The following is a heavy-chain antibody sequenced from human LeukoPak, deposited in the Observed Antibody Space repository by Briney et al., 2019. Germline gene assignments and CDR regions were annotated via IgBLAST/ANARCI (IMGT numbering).Heavy chain of an antibody. CDR1: GYTFTGYY. D-gene: IGHD3-10*01. Sequence: GASVKVSCKASGYTFTGYYMHWVRQAPGQGLEWMGWINPHSGGTNYAQKFQGRVTMTRDTSISAAYMELSRLRSDDMAVYYCARATGYYGSGSYYSIDYWGQGTLVTVSS. CDR2: INPHSGGT. CDR3: ARATGYYGSGSYYSIDY. J-gene: IGHJ4*02. V-gene: IGHV1-2*02.